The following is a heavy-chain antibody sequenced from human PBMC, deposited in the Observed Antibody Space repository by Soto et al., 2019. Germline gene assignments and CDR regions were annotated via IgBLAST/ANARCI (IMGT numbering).Heavy chain of an antibody. CDR2: INADNGNT. CDR1: GYTFTSYA. D-gene: IGHD6-13*01. V-gene: IGHV1-3*01. Sequence: ASVKVSCKASGYTFTSYAMYWVRQAPGQRLEWMGWINADNGNTKYSQKFQGRVTITRDTSASAAYMELSNLRSEDTAVYYCARGGSSSWERYYFDCWGQGTLVTVSS. CDR3: ARGGSSSWERYYFDC. J-gene: IGHJ4*02.